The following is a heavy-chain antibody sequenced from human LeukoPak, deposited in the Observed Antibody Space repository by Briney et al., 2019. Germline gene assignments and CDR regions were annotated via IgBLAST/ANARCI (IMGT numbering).Heavy chain of an antibody. CDR3: ARMVYDSSGYYPPVDY. V-gene: IGHV1-8*01. CDR1: GYTFTSYD. CDR2: MNPNSGNT. J-gene: IGHJ4*02. Sequence: ASVKVSCKASGYTFTSYDINWVRQATGQGLEWMGWMNPNSGNTGYAQKFQGRVTMTRNTSISTAYMELRSLRSDDTAVYYCARMVYDSSGYYPPVDYWGQGTLVTVSS. D-gene: IGHD3-22*01.